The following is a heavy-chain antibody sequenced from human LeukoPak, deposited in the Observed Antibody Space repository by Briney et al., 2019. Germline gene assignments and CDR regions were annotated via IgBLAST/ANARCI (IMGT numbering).Heavy chain of an antibody. J-gene: IGHJ5*02. Sequence: PPETLSLTCTVSGGSISSYDWSCIRRPPGKGLEWIGDIYYSGSTNDNPSLRSRVTISVDTSKNHFSLKLSSLTAGGTAVYYCASDPPLQNWLDPWRQATLVSVSS. CDR1: GGSISSYD. V-gene: IGHV4-59*01. D-gene: IGHD4-11*01. CDR3: ASDPPLQNWLDP. CDR2: IYYSGST.